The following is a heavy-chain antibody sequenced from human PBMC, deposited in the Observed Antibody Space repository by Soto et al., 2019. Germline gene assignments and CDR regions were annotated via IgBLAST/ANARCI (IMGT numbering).Heavy chain of an antibody. Sequence: QITLKESGPTLVKPTQTLTLTCTFSGFSLSSTRVAVGWIRQPPGKALEWLALIYWDDDKRYSLFLKSRLTITKDTSKNQVVLTMTNMDPVDTATYYCAHNVVAGLGYYFDYWGQGTLVTVSS. J-gene: IGHJ4*02. D-gene: IGHD6-19*01. CDR1: GFSLSSTRVA. CDR3: AHNVVAGLGYYFDY. CDR2: IYWDDDK. V-gene: IGHV2-5*02.